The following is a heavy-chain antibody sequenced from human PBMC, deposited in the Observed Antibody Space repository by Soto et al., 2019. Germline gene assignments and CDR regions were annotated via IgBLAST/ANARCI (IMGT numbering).Heavy chain of an antibody. Sequence: QVQLQESGPGLVKPSETLSLTCTVSGGSVSSASYYWSWIRQPPGKGLEWIGYIHYIESTNYNPSLKSRVIMSVDTPKNEFSLKLTSVTAADTAVYYWARGLIRGDGPYYYYGLDVWGQGTTVTVSS. CDR1: GGSVSSASYY. J-gene: IGHJ6*02. V-gene: IGHV4-61*01. CDR2: IHYIEST. D-gene: IGHD3-10*01. CDR3: ARGLIRGDGPYYYYGLDV.